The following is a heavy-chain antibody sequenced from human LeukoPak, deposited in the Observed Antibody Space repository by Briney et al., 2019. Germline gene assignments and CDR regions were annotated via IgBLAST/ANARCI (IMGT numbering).Heavy chain of an antibody. Sequence: GGSLRLSCAASGFTFSNAWMSWVRQAPGKGLEWVGRIKSKTDGGTTDYAAPVKGRFTISRDDSKNTLYLQMNSLKTEDTSAYYCTTYRSAGGWAFDIWGQGTMVTVSS. D-gene: IGHD3-16*01. CDR3: TTYRSAGGWAFDI. CDR2: IKSKTDGGTT. J-gene: IGHJ3*02. CDR1: GFTFSNAW. V-gene: IGHV3-15*01.